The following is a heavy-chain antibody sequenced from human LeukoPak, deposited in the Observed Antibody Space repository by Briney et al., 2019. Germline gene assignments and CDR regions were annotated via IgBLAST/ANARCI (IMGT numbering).Heavy chain of an antibody. CDR2: IIPIFGTA. CDR3: ARASRVAATVTLDY. V-gene: IGHV1-69*13. J-gene: IGHJ4*02. D-gene: IGHD5-18*01. Sequence: ASVKVSCKASAGTLSSYSISWVRQAPGQGLEWMGGIIPIFGTANYAQQFQGRVTITADESTNTAYIEPGSQLTEDPAITYCARASRVAATVTLDYWGQGSILTVSS. CDR1: AGTLSSYS.